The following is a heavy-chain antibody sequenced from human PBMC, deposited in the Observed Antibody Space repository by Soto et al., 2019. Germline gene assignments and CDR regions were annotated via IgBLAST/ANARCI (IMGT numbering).Heavy chain of an antibody. Sequence: SVKVSCKASGFTFTSSAMQWVRQAHGQRLEWIGWIVVGSGNTNYAQKFQERVTITRDMSTSTAYMELSSLRSEDTAVYYCAAEGYGDYMGAFEIWGQGTLVTVSS. CDR2: IVVGSGNT. D-gene: IGHD4-17*01. V-gene: IGHV1-58*02. CDR1: GFTFTSSA. J-gene: IGHJ3*02. CDR3: AAEGYGDYMGAFEI.